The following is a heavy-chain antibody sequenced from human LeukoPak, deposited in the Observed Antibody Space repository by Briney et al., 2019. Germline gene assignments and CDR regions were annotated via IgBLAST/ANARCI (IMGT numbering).Heavy chain of an antibody. CDR3: ARDYTGYFP. D-gene: IGHD3-9*01. J-gene: IGHJ5*02. CDR2: IKTDGSEK. CDR1: GFTFSSYW. V-gene: IGHV3-7*03. Sequence: GGSLRLSCEASGFTFSSYWMGWVRQAPGKGLEWVANIKTDGSEKYYVDSVKGRFTISRDNAKNSLYLQMNSLRAEDTAVYYCARDYTGYFPWGQGTLVTVSS.